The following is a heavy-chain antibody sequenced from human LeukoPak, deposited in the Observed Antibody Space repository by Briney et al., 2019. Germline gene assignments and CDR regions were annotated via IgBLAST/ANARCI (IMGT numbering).Heavy chain of an antibody. J-gene: IGHJ4*02. Sequence: LTGGSLRLSCAASGFTFSSYAMSWVRQAPGKGLEWVSAISGSGGSTYYADSVKGRFTISRDNSKNTLYLQMNSLRAEDTAVYYCAIKKCGGDCSLDYWGQGTLVTVSS. CDR3: AIKKCGGDCSLDY. D-gene: IGHD2-21*01. CDR2: ISGSGGST. V-gene: IGHV3-23*01. CDR1: GFTFSSYA.